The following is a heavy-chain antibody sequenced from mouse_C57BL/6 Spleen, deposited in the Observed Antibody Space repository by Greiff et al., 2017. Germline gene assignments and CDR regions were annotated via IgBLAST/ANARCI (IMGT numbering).Heavy chain of an antibody. CDR3: ARSDYSNYGFAY. CDR1: GYAFSSYW. D-gene: IGHD2-5*01. CDR2: IYPGDGDT. J-gene: IGHJ3*01. V-gene: IGHV1-80*01. Sequence: VQLQESGAELVKPGASVKISCKASGYAFSSYWMNWVKQRPGKGLEWIGQIYPGDGDTNYNGKFKGKATLTADKSSSTAYMQNSSLTSEDSAVYFCARSDYSNYGFAYWGQGTLVTVSA.